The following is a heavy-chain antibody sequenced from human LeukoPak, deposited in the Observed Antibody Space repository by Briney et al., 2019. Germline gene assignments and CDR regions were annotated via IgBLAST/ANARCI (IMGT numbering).Heavy chain of an antibody. V-gene: IGHV4-34*01. CDR3: ARGGRFGAGNDY. D-gene: IGHD3-10*01. CDR2: INHSGST. J-gene: IGHJ4*02. CDR1: DDSITMYY. Sequence: SETLSLTCSVSDDSITMYYWTWIRQPPGKGLEWIGEINHSGSTNYKPSLKSRVTISVDRSKNQFSLKLSSVTAADTAVYYCARGGRFGAGNDYWGQGTLVTVSS.